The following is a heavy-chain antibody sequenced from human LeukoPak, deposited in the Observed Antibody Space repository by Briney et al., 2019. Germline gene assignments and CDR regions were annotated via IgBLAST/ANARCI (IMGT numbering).Heavy chain of an antibody. CDR3: SFNLGSGSYAFDI. V-gene: IGHV4-39*07. D-gene: IGHD3-10*01. CDR1: GGSISSGSYY. CDR2: IYYGGST. J-gene: IGHJ3*02. Sequence: SQTLSLTCTVSGGSISSGSYYWGWIRQPPGKGLEWIGSIYYGGSTYYSPSLKSRVTISLDTSKHQFSLKLSSVTAADTAVYYCSFNLGSGSYAFDIWGQGTMVTVSS.